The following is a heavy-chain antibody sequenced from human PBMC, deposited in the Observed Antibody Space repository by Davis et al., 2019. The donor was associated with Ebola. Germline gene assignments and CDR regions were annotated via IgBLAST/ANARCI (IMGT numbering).Heavy chain of an antibody. Sequence: GGSLRLSCKGSGYSFTSYWIGWVRQMPGKGLEWMGIIYPGDSDTRYSPSFQGQVTISTDKSISTAYLQWSSLKASDTAMYYCARGPHIVVVPAAIYFDYWGQGTLVTVSS. CDR3: ARGPHIVVVPAAIYFDY. CDR1: GYSFTSYW. V-gene: IGHV5-51*01. J-gene: IGHJ4*02. D-gene: IGHD2-2*01. CDR2: IYPGDSDT.